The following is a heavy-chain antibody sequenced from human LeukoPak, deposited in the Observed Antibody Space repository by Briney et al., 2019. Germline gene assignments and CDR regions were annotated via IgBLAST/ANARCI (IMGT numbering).Heavy chain of an antibody. CDR3: ARDGWFGDLDAFDI. CDR2: ISTYNGNT. Sequence: GASVKVSCKASGYTFTKYDINWVRQAPGQGLEWMGWISTYNGNTNHAQKLQGRVTMTTDTSTSTAYMELRSLRSDDTAVYYCARDGWFGDLDAFDIWGQGTMVIVSS. D-gene: IGHD3-10*01. J-gene: IGHJ3*02. CDR1: GYTFTKYD. V-gene: IGHV1-18*01.